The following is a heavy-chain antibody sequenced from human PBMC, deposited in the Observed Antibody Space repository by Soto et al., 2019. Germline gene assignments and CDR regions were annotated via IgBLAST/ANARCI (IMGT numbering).Heavy chain of an antibody. V-gene: IGHV4-4*02. CDR2: IYHSGSA. D-gene: IGHD2-21*02. CDR3: ARVPGVVVSADDAFDI. Sequence: QVQLQESGPGLVKPSGTLSLTCAVSGGSVSSSNWWSWVRQSPGKGLEWMGEIYHSGSAHYNPSLKSRATISXXXSXXXXXXXXXXXTXADTAVYYCARVPGVVVSADDAFDIWGPGTRVIVSS. J-gene: IGHJ3*02. CDR1: GGSVSSSNW.